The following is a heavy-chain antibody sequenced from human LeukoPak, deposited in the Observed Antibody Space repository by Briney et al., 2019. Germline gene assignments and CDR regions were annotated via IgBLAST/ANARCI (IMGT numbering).Heavy chain of an antibody. J-gene: IGHJ4*02. CDR1: GYSISSGYY. V-gene: IGHV4-38-2*02. CDR2: IYHSGST. D-gene: IGHD6-13*01. Sequence: PSETLSLTCTVSGYSISSGYYWGWIRQPPGKGLEWIGSIYHSGSTYYNPSLKSRVTISVDTSKNQFSLKLSSVTAADTAVYYCARAGAAAALGRFDNWGQGILVTVSS. CDR3: ARAGAAAALGRFDN.